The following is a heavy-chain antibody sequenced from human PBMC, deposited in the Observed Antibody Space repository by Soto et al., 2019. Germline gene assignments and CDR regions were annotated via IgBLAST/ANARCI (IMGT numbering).Heavy chain of an antibody. D-gene: IGHD2-15*01. J-gene: IGHJ4*02. Sequence: GGSLRLSCEASGFTFSGFDMHWVRQPTGKGLEWVSTIGTAGDTYYAVSVEGRFTISRDNAKNSLSLQMNSLRAGDTAVYFCARGQEVGAHFFDSWGQGTQVTVSS. CDR1: GFTFSGFD. CDR2: IGTAGDT. CDR3: ARGQEVGAHFFDS. V-gene: IGHV3-13*01.